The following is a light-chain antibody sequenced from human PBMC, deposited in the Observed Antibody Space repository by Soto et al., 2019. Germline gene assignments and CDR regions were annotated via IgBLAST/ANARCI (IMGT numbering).Light chain of an antibody. CDR1: QSVGSY. CDR2: DAS. J-gene: IGKJ2*01. CDR3: QQRSIWPQT. V-gene: IGKV3-11*01. Sequence: EIVLTQSPATLSLSPGERATLSCRASQSVGSYLAWYQQKPGQAPRLLIYDASNRATGIPARFSGSGSGTDFTLTISSLEPEDFAVYYCQQRSIWPQTFGQGTKLEIK.